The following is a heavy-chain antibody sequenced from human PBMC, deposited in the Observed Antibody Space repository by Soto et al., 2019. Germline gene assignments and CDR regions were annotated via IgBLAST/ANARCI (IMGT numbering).Heavy chain of an antibody. CDR1: GGSISSSSYY. D-gene: IGHD2-2*01. CDR3: ASGPGIVVVPAAYIQTRPLDV. V-gene: IGHV4-39*01. Sequence: QLQLQESGPGLVKPSETLSLTCTVSGGSISSSSYYWGWIRQPPGKGLEWIGSIYYSGSTYYNPSLKSRFTISVDTSKNQFSLKLSSGTAADTAVYYCASGPGIVVVPAAYIQTRPLDVWGQGTTVTVSS. J-gene: IGHJ6*02. CDR2: IYYSGST.